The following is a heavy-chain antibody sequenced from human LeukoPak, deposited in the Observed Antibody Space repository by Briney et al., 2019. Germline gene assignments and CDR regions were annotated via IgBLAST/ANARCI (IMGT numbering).Heavy chain of an antibody. V-gene: IGHV1-18*01. D-gene: IGHD3-22*01. CDR3: ARDASFFYDSSGDAFDI. J-gene: IGHJ3*02. CDR1: GYTFTSYG. Sequence: ASVTVSCKASGYTFTSYGISWVRQAPGQGLEWMGWISAYNGNTNYAQKLQGRVTMTTDTSTSTAYMELRSLRSDDTAVYYCARDASFFYDSSGDAFDIWGQGTMVTVSS. CDR2: ISAYNGNT.